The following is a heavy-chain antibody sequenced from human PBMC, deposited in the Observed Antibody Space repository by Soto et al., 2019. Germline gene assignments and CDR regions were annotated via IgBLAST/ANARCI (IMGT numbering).Heavy chain of an antibody. CDR3: ARKGRDDSSGPLNY. V-gene: IGHV1-69*13. CDR2: IIPIFATA. Sequence: SVKVSCKASGGTFSSYAISWVRQAPGQGLEWMGGIIPIFATANYAEKFQGSVTITAEESTSTAYMELSSLRCEDTAVYYCARKGRDDSSGPLNYWGQGTRVTVSS. J-gene: IGHJ4*02. CDR1: GGTFSSYA. D-gene: IGHD3-22*01.